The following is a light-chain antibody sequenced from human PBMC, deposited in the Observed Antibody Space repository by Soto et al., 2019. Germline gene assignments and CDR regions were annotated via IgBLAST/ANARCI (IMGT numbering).Light chain of an antibody. J-gene: IGKJ1*01. CDR1: QSINKD. CDR2: AAS. V-gene: IGKV1-39*01. CDR3: QQGHRSPRT. Sequence: DIQMTQSPSSLSASVGVRVTFTCRASQSINKDLNWYQQQPGKAPKLLIYAASTLQSGVPSRFGGNGSRTDFEFTISSLQPEDSATYSCQQGHRSPRTVGQGTNVEIK.